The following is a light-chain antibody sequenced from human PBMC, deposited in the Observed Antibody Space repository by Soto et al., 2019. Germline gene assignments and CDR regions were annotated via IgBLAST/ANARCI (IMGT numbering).Light chain of an antibody. Sequence: EIVMTQSPATLSLSPGLRAALSCRASQSINSELAWYQQKPGQPPRLLIYGASTRATGVPARFTGSESGSEFTLTISGLQSEDFAVYYCQQGHNWPLTFGQGTRLEI. CDR1: QSINSE. CDR3: QQGHNWPLT. J-gene: IGKJ2*01. CDR2: GAS. V-gene: IGKV3-15*01.